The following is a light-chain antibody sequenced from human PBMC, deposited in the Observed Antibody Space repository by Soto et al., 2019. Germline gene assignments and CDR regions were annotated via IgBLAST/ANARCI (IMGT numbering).Light chain of an antibody. J-gene: IGKJ3*01. CDR2: DAS. Sequence: DIQMTQSPSSLSASVGDRVTITCQASQDISNYLNWYQQKPGKAPKLLIYDASNLETGVPSRFSGSGSWTDFTFTISSLQPEDIATYYGQQYDNLPLTFGPGTQVDIK. CDR1: QDISNY. CDR3: QQYDNLPLT. V-gene: IGKV1-33*01.